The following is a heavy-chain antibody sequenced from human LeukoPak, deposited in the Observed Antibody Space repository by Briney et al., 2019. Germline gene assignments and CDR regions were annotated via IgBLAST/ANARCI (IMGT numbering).Heavy chain of an antibody. D-gene: IGHD3-3*01. CDR3: ARSRSGQY. V-gene: IGHV3-7*03. CDR2: ILQDGIER. CDR1: GFTFTSHQ. Sequence: GGSPRLSCAASGFTFTSHQTSWVREAPGKGLEWVAKILQDGIERYYVDSVKGRFTIARDNAENSLYLQMNNPRVEDTAMYYCARSRSGQYWGQGTLVTVSS. J-gene: IGHJ4*02.